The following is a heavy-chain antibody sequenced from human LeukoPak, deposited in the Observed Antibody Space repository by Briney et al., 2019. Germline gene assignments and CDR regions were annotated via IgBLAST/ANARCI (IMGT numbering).Heavy chain of an antibody. CDR2: INSDGSST. J-gene: IGHJ4*02. D-gene: IGHD4-17*01. V-gene: IGHV3-74*01. CDR1: GFTFSSYW. CDR3: ARDRGGDYARAGGVVGGY. Sequence: GGSLRLSCAASGFTFSSYWIHWVRQAPGKGLVWVSRINSDGSSTSYADSVKGRFTTSRDNAKNTLYLQMNSLRAEDTAVYYCARDRGGDYARAGGVVGGYWGQGTLVTVSS.